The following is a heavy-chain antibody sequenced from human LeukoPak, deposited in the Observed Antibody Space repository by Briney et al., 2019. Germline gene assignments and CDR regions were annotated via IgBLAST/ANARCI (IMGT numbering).Heavy chain of an antibody. CDR1: GFTFSSYA. V-gene: IGHV3-23*01. Sequence: GGSLRLSCAASGFTFSSYAMSWVRQAPGKGLEWVSGISGSGGSTYYADSVKGRFTISRDNAKNTLYLQMNSLRAEDTAVYYCARHLNYYLDYWGQGTLVTVS. D-gene: IGHD3-10*01. CDR2: ISGSGGST. J-gene: IGHJ4*02. CDR3: ARHLNYYLDY.